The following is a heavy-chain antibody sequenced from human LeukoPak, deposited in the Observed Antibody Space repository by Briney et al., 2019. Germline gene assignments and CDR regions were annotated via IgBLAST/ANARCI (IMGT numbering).Heavy chain of an antibody. CDR1: AFTFSSYS. V-gene: IGHV3-48*01. CDR3: ARAPKDCSGGSCYFPGY. CDR2: ISSSSSTI. D-gene: IGHD2-15*01. J-gene: IGHJ4*02. Sequence: GGSLRLSCSASAFTFSSYSMNWVRQAPGKGLEWVSYISSSSSTIYYADSVKGRFTISRDNAKNSLYLQMNSLRAEDTAVYYCARAPKDCSGGSCYFPGYWGQGTLVTVSS.